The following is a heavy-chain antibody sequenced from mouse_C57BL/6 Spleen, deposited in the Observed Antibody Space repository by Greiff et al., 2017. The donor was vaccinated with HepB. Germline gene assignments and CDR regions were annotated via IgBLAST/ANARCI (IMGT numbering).Heavy chain of an antibody. D-gene: IGHD2-3*01. V-gene: IGHV1-62-2*01. Sequence: QVQLQQSGAELVKPGASVKLSCKASGYTFTEYSIHWVKQRPGQGLEWIGCINPSSGSIKYNEKFKDKATLTADKSSSTVYMKLSRLTSDDSAVYFCARHEDYGGYHGCFAVWGTGTTVTVSS. CDR2: INPSSGSI. CDR3: ARHEDYGGYHGCFAV. CDR1: GYTFTEYS. J-gene: IGHJ1*03.